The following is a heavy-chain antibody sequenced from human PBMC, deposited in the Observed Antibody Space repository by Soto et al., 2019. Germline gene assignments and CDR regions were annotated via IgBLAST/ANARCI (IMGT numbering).Heavy chain of an antibody. CDR2: IYHTGST. D-gene: IGHD2-2*01. Sequence: QVQLQESGPGLMKPSQTLSLTCTVSGGFISSGGYYWAWIRQHPGEGLEWIGYIYHTGSTYYNPSLKSRVTISVATSENQFSLRLSSVTAADTAIYYCARERCSTGCPMDVWGQGATVTVSS. CDR1: GGFISSGGYY. V-gene: IGHV4-31*03. CDR3: ARERCSTGCPMDV. J-gene: IGHJ6*02.